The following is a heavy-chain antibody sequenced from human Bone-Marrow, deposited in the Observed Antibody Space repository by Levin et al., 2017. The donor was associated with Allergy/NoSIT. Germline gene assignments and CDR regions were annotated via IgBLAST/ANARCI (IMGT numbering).Heavy chain of an antibody. J-gene: IGHJ4*02. V-gene: IGHV3-11*01. CDR1: GFTFSDYY. CDR2: ISSSGSTI. CDR3: ASNRIKSKQKNSGSYYYGITNVDY. Sequence: GGSLRLSCAASGFTFSDYYMSWIRQAPGKGLEWVSYISSSGSTIYYADSVKGRFTISRDNAKNSLYLQMNSLRAEDTAVYYCASNRIKSKQKNSGSYYYGITNVDYWGQGTLVTVSS. D-gene: IGHD1-26*01.